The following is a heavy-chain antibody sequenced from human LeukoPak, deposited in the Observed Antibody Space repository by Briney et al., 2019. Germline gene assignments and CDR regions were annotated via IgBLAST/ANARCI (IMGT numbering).Heavy chain of an antibody. D-gene: IGHD4-17*01. Sequence: ASVKVSCKASGGTFSSYAISWVRQAPGQGLEWMGWISAYNGNTNYAQKLQGRVTMTTDTSTSTAYMELRSLRSDDTAVYYCARGHLRNTVTTTKWRNWFDPWGQGTLVTVSS. V-gene: IGHV1-18*01. CDR2: ISAYNGNT. CDR3: ARGHLRNTVTTTKWRNWFDP. CDR1: GGTFSSYA. J-gene: IGHJ5*02.